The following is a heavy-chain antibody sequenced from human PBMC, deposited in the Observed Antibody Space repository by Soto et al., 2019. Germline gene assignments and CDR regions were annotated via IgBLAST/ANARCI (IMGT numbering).Heavy chain of an antibody. V-gene: IGHV4-61*01. Sequence: QVHLQESGPGLVKPSGTLSLICIVSGDSVTFGHHYWSWIRQPPGKGLEWIGHIFFTGATNYSPSLKRRFTMSVDSSKSQFSLNLTSVTAADSAIYYCARARPDSAGSSLGRRLDVWGQGTTVTVSS. J-gene: IGHJ6*02. CDR1: GDSVTFGHHY. CDR2: IFFTGAT. CDR3: ARARPDSAGSSLGRRLDV. D-gene: IGHD3-10*01.